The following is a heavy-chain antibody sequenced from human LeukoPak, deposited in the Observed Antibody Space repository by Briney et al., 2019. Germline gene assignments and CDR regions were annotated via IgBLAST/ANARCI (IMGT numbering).Heavy chain of an antibody. D-gene: IGHD2-15*01. CDR1: GFTVSSNY. Sequence: GGSLRLSCAASGFTVSSNYMSWVRQAPGKGLEWVSVIYSGGSTYYADSVKGRFTISRDNSKNTLYLRMNSLRAEDTAVYYCARDSRRILPSDWGQGTLVTVSS. CDR3: ARDSRRILPSD. J-gene: IGHJ4*02. V-gene: IGHV3-66*01. CDR2: IYSGGST.